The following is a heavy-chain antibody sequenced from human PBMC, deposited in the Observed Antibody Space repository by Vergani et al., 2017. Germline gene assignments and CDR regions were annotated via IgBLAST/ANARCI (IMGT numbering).Heavy chain of an antibody. CDR3: ARERGDQILTGYYTTDDAFDI. CDR1: GGTFSSYA. D-gene: IGHD3-9*01. CDR2: IIPIFGTA. V-gene: IGHV1-69*01. Sequence: QVQLVQSGAEVKQPGSSVKVSCKASGGTFSSYAISWVRQAPGQGLEWMGGIIPIFGTANYAQKFQGRVTMTADESTSTDYMELSRLRSEDTAVYYCARERGDQILTGYYTTDDAFDIWGRGTMVTVSS. J-gene: IGHJ3*02.